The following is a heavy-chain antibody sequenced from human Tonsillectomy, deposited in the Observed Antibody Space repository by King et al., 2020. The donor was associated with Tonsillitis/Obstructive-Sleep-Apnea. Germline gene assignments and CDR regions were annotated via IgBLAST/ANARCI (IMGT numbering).Heavy chain of an antibody. D-gene: IGHD4-17*01. CDR1: GYTFTDYY. CDR3: ARGFHTTVTTLLDAFDL. CDR2: INPNSGGT. J-gene: IGHJ3*01. Sequence: QLVQSGAEVKKPGASVKVSCKASGYTFTDYYLHWVRQAPGQGLEWMGRINPNSGGTNYAQKFQGRGTMTRDTSITAAYMDLTRLRAAVTAVYYCARGFHTTVTTLLDAFDLWGQGTMVTVSS. V-gene: IGHV1-2*06.